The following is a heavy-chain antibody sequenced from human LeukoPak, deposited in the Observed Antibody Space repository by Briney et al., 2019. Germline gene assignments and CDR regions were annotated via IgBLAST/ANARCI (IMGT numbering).Heavy chain of an antibody. D-gene: IGHD1-26*01. CDR2: ISSNGGST. J-gene: IGHJ3*02. CDR1: GVTLSIYA. V-gene: IGHV3-64*01. Sequence: PGGSLRLSCAASGVTLSIYAMHGVPQAPGKGLEYVSAISSNGGSTYYTNSVKGRFTISRDNSKNTLYRPMGSRTAGDMAVYYCARDRWELRHAVDIWGQGTMVTVSS. CDR3: ARDRWELRHAVDI.